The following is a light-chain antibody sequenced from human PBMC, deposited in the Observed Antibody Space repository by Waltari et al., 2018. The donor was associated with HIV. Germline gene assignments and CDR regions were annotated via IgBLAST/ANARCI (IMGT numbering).Light chain of an antibody. CDR3: QSYDSSLRNYV. CDR1: SSNIGAGYD. J-gene: IGLJ1*01. CDR2: DTY. V-gene: IGLV1-40*01. Sequence: QSLLTQPPSMSAAPGQRVTISCTGSSSNIGAGYDAHWYQQLPGTAPKLLMYDTYKRPSGVPDRFSGSKSGPSASLVITGLQPEDEADYYCQSYDSSLRNYVFGTGTKVTFI.